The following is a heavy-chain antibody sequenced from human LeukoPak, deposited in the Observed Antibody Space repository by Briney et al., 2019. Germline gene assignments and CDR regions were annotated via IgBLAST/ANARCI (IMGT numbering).Heavy chain of an antibody. CDR2: ISGSGGST. D-gene: IGHD3-22*01. CDR1: GFTFSSYA. CDR3: AAHYYDSSGYPDYFDY. J-gene: IGHJ4*02. V-gene: IGHV3-23*01. Sequence: GGSLRLSCAASGFTFSSYAMSWVRQAPGKGLEWVSAISGSGGSTYYADSVKARFTISRDNSKNTLYLQMNSLRAEDTAVYYCAAHYYDSSGYPDYFDYWGQGTLVTVSS.